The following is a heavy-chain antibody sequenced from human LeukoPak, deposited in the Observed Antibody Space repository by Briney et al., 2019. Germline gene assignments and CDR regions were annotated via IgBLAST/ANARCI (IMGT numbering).Heavy chain of an antibody. CDR2: IYHSGST. J-gene: IGHJ4*02. Sequence: SETLSLTCAVSGYSISSGYYWGWIRQPPGKGLEWIGSIYHSGSTYYNPSLKSRVTISVDTSKNQFSLKLSSVTAADTAVYYCASRGGSYSDDFDYWGKGTLVTVSS. V-gene: IGHV4-38-2*01. D-gene: IGHD1-26*01. CDR1: GYSISSGYY. CDR3: ASRGGSYSDDFDY.